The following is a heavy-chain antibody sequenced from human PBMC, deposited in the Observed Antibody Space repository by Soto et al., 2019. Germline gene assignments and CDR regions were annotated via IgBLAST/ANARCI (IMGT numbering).Heavy chain of an antibody. V-gene: IGHV6-1*01. CDR2: TYYRSKWYN. Sequence: SQTLSVNSAISGDRVSSNSASWNWTRQSRSRGLGWLGRTYYRSKWYNDYAVAVKSRITINPDTSKNQFSLQLNSVPPEDTAVYYCQVDGTTGLWFDPWGQGXLVTVHS. J-gene: IGHJ5*02. CDR3: QVDGTTGLWFDP. CDR1: GDRVSSNSAS. D-gene: IGHD1-1*01.